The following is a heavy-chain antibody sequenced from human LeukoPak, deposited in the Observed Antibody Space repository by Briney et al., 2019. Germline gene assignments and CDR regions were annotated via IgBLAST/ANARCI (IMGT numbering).Heavy chain of an antibody. J-gene: IGHJ3*01. D-gene: IGHD6-13*01. V-gene: IGHV4-59*01. CDR3: ARQIRPGTFDV. Sequence: PSETLSLTCTVSGGSINTYYWSWIRQSPGKGLEWIAYIYYTGSSNYNPSFKSRVTISVDTSRNRLSLKLSSVTAADTAVYFCARQIRPGTFDVWGQGTVVTVSS. CDR2: IYYTGSS. CDR1: GGSINTYY.